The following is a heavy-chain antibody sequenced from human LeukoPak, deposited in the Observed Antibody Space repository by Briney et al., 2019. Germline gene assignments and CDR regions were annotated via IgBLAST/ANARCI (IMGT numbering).Heavy chain of an antibody. D-gene: IGHD5-12*01. V-gene: IGHV3-11*05. Sequence: GGSLRLSCAASGFTFRDYYMSWIRQAPGKGLEWVSYISSSSYTDYADSVKGRFTISRDNAKNSLNLQMNSLRAEDTAVYYCARDSGYSGYSDYWGQGTLVTVSS. CDR3: ARDSGYSGYSDY. CDR1: GFTFRDYY. CDR2: ISSSSYT. J-gene: IGHJ4*02.